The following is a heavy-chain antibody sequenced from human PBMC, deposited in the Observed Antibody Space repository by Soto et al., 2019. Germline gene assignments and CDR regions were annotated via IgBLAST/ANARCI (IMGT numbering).Heavy chain of an antibody. Sequence: ASVKVSCKASGYTFTGYYMHWVRQAPGQGLEWMGWINPNSGGTNYAQKFQGRVTMTRDTSISTAYMEVSRLRSDDTAVYNCARASVRGTEWAFDYWGQGTLVTVSS. CDR1: GYTFTGYY. V-gene: IGHV1-2*02. CDR2: INPNSGGT. D-gene: IGHD2-8*02. J-gene: IGHJ4*02. CDR3: ARASVRGTEWAFDY.